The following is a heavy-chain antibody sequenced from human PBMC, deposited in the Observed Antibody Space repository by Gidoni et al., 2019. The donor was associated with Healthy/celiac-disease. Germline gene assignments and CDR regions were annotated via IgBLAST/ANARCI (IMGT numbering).Heavy chain of an antibody. CDR3: AKDRHYGDFIQGGWFDP. D-gene: IGHD4-17*01. Sequence: EVQLLESGGGLVQPGGSLSLSCAASGFTFSRSAMSWVRQAPGKGLEWVSAISGSGGSTYYADSVKGRFTISRDNSKNTLYLQMNSLRAEDTAVYYCAKDRHYGDFIQGGWFDPWGQGTLVTVSS. J-gene: IGHJ5*02. V-gene: IGHV3-23*01. CDR1: GFTFSRSA. CDR2: ISGSGGST.